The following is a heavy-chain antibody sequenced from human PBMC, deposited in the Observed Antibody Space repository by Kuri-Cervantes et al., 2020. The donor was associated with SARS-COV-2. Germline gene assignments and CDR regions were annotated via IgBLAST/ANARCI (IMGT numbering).Heavy chain of an antibody. D-gene: IGHD3-10*01. J-gene: IGHJ4*02. CDR3: ARQGGYYGSGRGYYFDY. CDR2: IYYSGST. CDR1: GGSISSGSYY. Sequence: SETLSLTCTVSGGSISSGSYYWGWIRQPPGKGLEWIGSIYYSGSTYYNPSLKSRVTISVDTSKNQFSLKLSSVTAADTAVYYCARQGGYYGSGRGYYFDYWGQGTLVTVSS. V-gene: IGHV4-39*01.